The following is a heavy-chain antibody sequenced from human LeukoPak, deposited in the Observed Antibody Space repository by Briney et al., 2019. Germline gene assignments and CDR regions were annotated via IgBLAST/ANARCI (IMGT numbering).Heavy chain of an antibody. V-gene: IGHV6-1*01. Sequence: SQALSLTCAISGDSVSSNSATWNWIRQSPSRGLEWLGRTYYRSKWYKFYAVSVKGRITITPDTSKNQFSLQLNSVTPEDTAVYYCARGRATGRSGGDYWGQGTLVTVSS. CDR2: TYYRSKWYK. CDR3: ARGRATGRSGGDY. D-gene: IGHD3-9*01. CDR1: GDSVSSNSAT. J-gene: IGHJ4*02.